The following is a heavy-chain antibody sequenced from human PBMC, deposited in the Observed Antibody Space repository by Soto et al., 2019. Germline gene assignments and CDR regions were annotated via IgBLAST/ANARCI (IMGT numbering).Heavy chain of an antibody. Sequence: EVQLLESGGGLVQPGGSLRLSCAASGFTFSSYAMSWVRQAPGKGLEWVSTISGNGYNTYDADSVKGRFTISRDFSRNTLYLQMHSLRAEDTTIYYCASTPWNYGENRYFDYWGQGTLVTVSP. J-gene: IGHJ4*02. CDR2: ISGNGYNT. D-gene: IGHD1-7*01. V-gene: IGHV3-23*01. CDR3: ASTPWNYGENRYFDY. CDR1: GFTFSSYA.